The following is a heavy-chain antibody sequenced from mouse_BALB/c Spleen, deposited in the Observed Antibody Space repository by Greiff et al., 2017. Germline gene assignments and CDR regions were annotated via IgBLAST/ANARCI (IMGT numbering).Heavy chain of an antibody. D-gene: IGHD2-4*01. Sequence: EVQLVESGGGLVQPKGSLKLSCAASGFTFNTYAMNWVRQAPGKGLEWVARIRSKSNNYATYYADSVKDRFTISRDDSQSMLYLQMNNLKTEDTAVYYCVRQGDDYYGDYWGQGTTLTVSS. CDR2: IRSKSNNYAT. J-gene: IGHJ2*01. CDR1: GFTFNTYA. V-gene: IGHV10-1*02. CDR3: VRQGDDYYGDY.